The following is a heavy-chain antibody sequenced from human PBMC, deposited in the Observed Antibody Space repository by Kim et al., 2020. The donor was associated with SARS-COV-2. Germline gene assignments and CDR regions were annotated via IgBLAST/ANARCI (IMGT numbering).Heavy chain of an antibody. CDR1: GGSFSGYY. D-gene: IGHD3-22*01. Sequence: SETLSLTCAVYGGSFSGYYWSWIRQPPGKGLEWIGEINHSGSTNYNPSLKSRVTISVDTSKNQFSLKLSSVTAADTAVYYCARGLDWATQSGDYDYDSSGYYYFDYWGQGTLVTVSS. V-gene: IGHV4-34*01. CDR3: ARGLDWATQSGDYDYDSSGYYYFDY. CDR2: INHSGST. J-gene: IGHJ4*02.